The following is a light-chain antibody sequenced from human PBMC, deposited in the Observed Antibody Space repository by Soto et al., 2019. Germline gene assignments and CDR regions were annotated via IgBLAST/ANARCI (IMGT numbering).Light chain of an antibody. CDR1: SSDVGAYDY. V-gene: IGLV2-14*03. CDR2: DVS. CDR3: CSYTVTLSPYV. Sequence: QSVLTQPASVSGSPGQSITISCTGSSSDVGAYDYVSWYQQLPGRAPQLIVYDVSNRPSGISTRFSGSKSANTASLTISGLQADDEGIYYCCSYTVTLSPYVFGTGTKLTVL. J-gene: IGLJ1*01.